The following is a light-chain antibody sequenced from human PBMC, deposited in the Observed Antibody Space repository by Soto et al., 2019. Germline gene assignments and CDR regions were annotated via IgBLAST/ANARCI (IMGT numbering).Light chain of an antibody. Sequence: DIQMTQSPSSLSASVGDRVTITCRASPSISSYLNWYQQKPGKAPKLLIYAASSLQSGVPSRFSGSGSGTDFTLTISSLQPEDFATYYCQQRRTFGQGTKVEIK. CDR3: QQRRT. CDR1: PSISSY. J-gene: IGKJ1*01. V-gene: IGKV1-39*01. CDR2: AAS.